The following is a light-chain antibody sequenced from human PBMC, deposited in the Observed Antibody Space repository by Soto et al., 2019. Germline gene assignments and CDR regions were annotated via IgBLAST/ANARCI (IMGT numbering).Light chain of an antibody. J-gene: IGKJ1*01. CDR3: QKYNSAPWT. CDR2: SAS. V-gene: IGKV1-27*01. Sequence: DIQMTQSPSSLSASVGDRVTISCRASQGISNYLAWYQQKAGTAPQLLIYSASTLQSGVPSRFSGSGSGTDFTLTIRSLQPEDVATYYCQKYNSAPWTFGQGTKVEIK. CDR1: QGISNY.